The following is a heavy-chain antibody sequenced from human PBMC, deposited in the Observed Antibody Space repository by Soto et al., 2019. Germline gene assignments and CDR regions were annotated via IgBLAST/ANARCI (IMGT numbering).Heavy chain of an antibody. V-gene: IGHV4-31*03. D-gene: IGHD2-2*01. CDR3: ARAFVPAAMVGWFDP. J-gene: IGHJ5*02. CDR2: IYYSGST. CDR1: CGSISSGGYY. Sequence: QVQLQESGPGLVKPSQTLSLTCTVSCGSISSGGYYWSWIRQHPGKGLERIGYIYYSGSTYYNPSLKSRVTISVDTSKNQFPLKLSSWTAVGTAVYYCARAFVPAAMVGWFDPWGQGSLVTVSS.